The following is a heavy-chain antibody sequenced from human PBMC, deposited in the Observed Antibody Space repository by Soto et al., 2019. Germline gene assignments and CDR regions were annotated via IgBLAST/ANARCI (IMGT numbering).Heavy chain of an antibody. D-gene: IGHD2-15*01. J-gene: IGHJ6*02. Sequence: ASVKVSCKASGYTFTIYGIIWVRQAPGQGLEWMGWISAYNGNTNYAQKLQGRVTMTTDTSTSTAYMELRSLRSDDTAVYYCARHCSGGSCYYTGGMDVWGQGTTVTAP. CDR2: ISAYNGNT. V-gene: IGHV1-18*01. CDR3: ARHCSGGSCYYTGGMDV. CDR1: GYTFTIYG.